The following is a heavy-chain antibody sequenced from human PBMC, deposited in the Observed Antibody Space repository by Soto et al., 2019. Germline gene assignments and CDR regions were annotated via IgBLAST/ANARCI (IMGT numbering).Heavy chain of an antibody. Sequence: EVQLVESGGGLVKPGGSLSLSCAASAFTFNNAWMTWVRQAPGKGLEWVGRIKSNTDGGTTDYAAPVKGRFTISRDDSKNTLYLQMNSLKSEDTAGYYCTTDHGRGPAAGTDPWGQGTLVTVSS. CDR3: TTDHGRGPAAGTDP. V-gene: IGHV3-15*01. J-gene: IGHJ5*02. CDR1: AFTFNNAW. CDR2: IKSNTDGGTT. D-gene: IGHD6-19*01.